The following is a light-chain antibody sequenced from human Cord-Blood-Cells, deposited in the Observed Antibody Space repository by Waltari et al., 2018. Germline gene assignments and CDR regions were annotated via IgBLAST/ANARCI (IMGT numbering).Light chain of an antibody. J-gene: IGLJ3*02. CDR3: AAWDDSLSGWV. V-gene: IGLV1-47*01. Sequence: QSVLTQPPSASGTPGQWVTISCSGCSSNIGSNNVYWYQPLPGTAPIPLIYRNNKPPSGGRDRFPGSKSGTSASLAISGLRYEDEADYYCAAWDDSLSGWVFGGGTKLTVL. CDR2: RNN. CDR1: SSNIGSNN.